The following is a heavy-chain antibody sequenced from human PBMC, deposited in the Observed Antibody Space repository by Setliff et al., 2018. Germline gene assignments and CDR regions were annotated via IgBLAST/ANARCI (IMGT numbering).Heavy chain of an antibody. Sequence: GESLKISCAASGFKFYDYTMHWVRQAPGKGLEWVSLITWDGGTRNFAESVKGRFTISRDNNNNSLYLQMNSLRNEDTALYYCVRSTSYLDRRGYKGYYFDHWGQGTPVTVSS. CDR1: GFKFYDYT. CDR3: VRSTSYLDRRGYKGYYFDH. V-gene: IGHV3-43*01. D-gene: IGHD3-22*01. J-gene: IGHJ4*02. CDR2: ITWDGGTR.